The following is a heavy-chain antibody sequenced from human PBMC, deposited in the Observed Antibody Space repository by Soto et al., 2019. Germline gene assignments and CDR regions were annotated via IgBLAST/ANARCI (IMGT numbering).Heavy chain of an antibody. D-gene: IGHD4-17*01. CDR1: GFTFSRDG. J-gene: IGHJ4*02. CDR3: AKERATTTAFDY. CDR2: ITDNGGST. Sequence: GGSLRLSCAASGFTFSRDGMSWVRQAPGKRLEWVSLITDNGGSTYYADSVKGRFTISRDNTKNTLFLQMNSLRAEDTAVYYCAKERATTTAFDYWGQVALVTVSS. V-gene: IGHV3-23*01.